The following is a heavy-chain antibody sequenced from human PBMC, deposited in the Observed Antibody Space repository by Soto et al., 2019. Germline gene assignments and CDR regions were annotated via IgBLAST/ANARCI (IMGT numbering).Heavy chain of an antibody. J-gene: IGHJ4*02. CDR1: GGSISSYY. V-gene: IGHV4-59*01. CDR3: ARDHHCTNGVCTDY. Sequence: QVQLQESGPGLVKPSETLSLTCTVSGGSISSYYWSWIRQPPGKGLEWIGYIYYSGSTNYNPSLKSRVTISVDTSKNQFSLKLSSVTAADTAVYYCARDHHCTNGVCTDYWGQGTLVTVSS. CDR2: IYYSGST. D-gene: IGHD2-8*01.